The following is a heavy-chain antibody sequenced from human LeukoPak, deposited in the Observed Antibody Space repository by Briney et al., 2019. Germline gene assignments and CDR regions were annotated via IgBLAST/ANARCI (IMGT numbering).Heavy chain of an antibody. Sequence: PGGSLRLSCAASGFTFSSYSMNWVRQAPGKGLEWVSAISGSGGSTYYADSVKGRFTISRDNSKNTLYLQMNSLRAEDTAVYYCAKSRYYDSSGYYENWGQGTLVTVSS. D-gene: IGHD3-22*01. J-gene: IGHJ4*02. V-gene: IGHV3-23*01. CDR3: AKSRYYDSSGYYEN. CDR1: GFTFSSYS. CDR2: ISGSGGST.